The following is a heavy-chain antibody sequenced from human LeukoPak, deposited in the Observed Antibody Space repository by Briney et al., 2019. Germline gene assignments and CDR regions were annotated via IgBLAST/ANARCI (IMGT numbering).Heavy chain of an antibody. Sequence: GESLKISCRASGYTFSNYWIGWVRQTPGKGLAWMGIIYPGDSDTRYNPSLPGQVTISADKSISTAYLQGSSLKASDTAMYYCARHNKALVYPTFGLTSDYWGQGTLVTVSS. V-gene: IGHV5-51*01. CDR1: GYTFSNYW. J-gene: IGHJ4*02. CDR3: ARHNKALVYPTFGLTSDY. D-gene: IGHD1/OR15-1a*01. CDR2: IYPGDSDT.